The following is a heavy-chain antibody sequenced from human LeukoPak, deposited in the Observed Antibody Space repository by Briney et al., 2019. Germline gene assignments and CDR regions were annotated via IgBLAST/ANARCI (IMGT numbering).Heavy chain of an antibody. CDR2: INTNTGNP. D-gene: IGHD2-15*01. Sequence: HWASVKVSCKASGYTFTSYAMNWVRQAPGQGLEWMGWINTNTGNPTYAQGFTGRFVFSLDTSVSTAYLQISSLKAEDTAVYYCAREADIVVVVAAGAFDIWGQGTMVTVSS. CDR1: GYTFTSYA. CDR3: AREADIVVVVAAGAFDI. V-gene: IGHV7-4-1*02. J-gene: IGHJ3*02.